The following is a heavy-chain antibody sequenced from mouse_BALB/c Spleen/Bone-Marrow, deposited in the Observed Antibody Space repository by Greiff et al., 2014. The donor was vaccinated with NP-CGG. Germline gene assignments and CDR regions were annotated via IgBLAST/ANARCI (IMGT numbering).Heavy chain of an antibody. CDR2: IDPANGNT. Sequence: DVQLKESGAELVKPGASVKLSCTASGFNIKDTYMHWVKQRPEQGLEWIGRIDPANGNTKYDPKFQGKATITADTSSNTAYLQLSSLTSEDTAVYYCASYYYGSSSFAYWGQGTLVTVSA. V-gene: IGHV14-3*02. CDR1: GFNIKDTY. D-gene: IGHD1-1*01. CDR3: ASYYYGSSSFAY. J-gene: IGHJ3*01.